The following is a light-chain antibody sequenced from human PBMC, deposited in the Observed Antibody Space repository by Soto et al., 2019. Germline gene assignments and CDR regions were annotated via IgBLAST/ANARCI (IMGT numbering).Light chain of an antibody. CDR1: QSVSSSY. J-gene: IGKJ1*01. CDR2: GAS. Sequence: EIVLTQSPGTLSLSPGERATLSCRASQSVSSSYLAWYQQKPGQAPRLLIYGASSRATGIPDRFSGSGSGTDFTLTISRPEPEDFAVYYCQQYGSSPPKFGQGTKVEIK. CDR3: QQYGSSPPK. V-gene: IGKV3-20*01.